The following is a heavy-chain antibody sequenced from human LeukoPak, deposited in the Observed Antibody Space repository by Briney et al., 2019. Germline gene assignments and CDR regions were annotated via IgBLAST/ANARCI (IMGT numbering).Heavy chain of an antibody. Sequence: GGSLRLSCAASGFTFSSYAMSWARQAPGKGLEWVSALYGSGEATYYADSVKGRFTVSRDNSKNTLYLQMDGLRAEDTAVYYCAKMAGMTRQVYYMDVWGKGATVTVSS. D-gene: IGHD1-1*01. CDR1: GFTFSSYA. CDR3: AKMAGMTRQVYYMDV. CDR2: LYGSGEAT. J-gene: IGHJ6*03. V-gene: IGHV3-23*01.